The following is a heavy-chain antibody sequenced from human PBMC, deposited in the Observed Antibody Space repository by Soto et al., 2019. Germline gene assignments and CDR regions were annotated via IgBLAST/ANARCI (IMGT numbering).Heavy chain of an antibody. V-gene: IGHV4-59*11. CDR2: ISYSGSP. CDR1: GGSMSSHY. D-gene: IGHD3-16*01. Sequence: KAPQTLSLTCPVSGGSMSSHYCTWLRQPHGKGLEWIGYISYSGSPYYHTSLKSRAPISPDTSRNQLSLKLRSVIPAARAVYSCAKAEPDASVGYWGQGTLVTVSS. J-gene: IGHJ4*02. CDR3: AKAEPDASVGY.